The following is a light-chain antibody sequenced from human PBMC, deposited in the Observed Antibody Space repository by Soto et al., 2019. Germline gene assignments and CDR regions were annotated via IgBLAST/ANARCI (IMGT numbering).Light chain of an antibody. CDR3: QQYGSSIT. CDR1: QSVSSSY. Sequence: EIVLKQSPGTLSLTPGERATLSCRASQSVSSSYLAWYQQKPGQAPRLLIYGASSRATGIPDRFSGSGSGTDFTLTISRLEPEDFAVYYCQQYGSSITFGQGTRLENK. V-gene: IGKV3-20*01. CDR2: GAS. J-gene: IGKJ5*01.